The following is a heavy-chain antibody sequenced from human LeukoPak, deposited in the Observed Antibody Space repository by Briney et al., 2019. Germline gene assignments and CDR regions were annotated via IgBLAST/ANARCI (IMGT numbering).Heavy chain of an antibody. J-gene: IGHJ4*02. V-gene: IGHV1-2*02. CDR1: GYTFTGSF. CDR3: ARADPVDY. Sequence: ASVKVSCKAPGYTFTGSFMHWVRQAPGQGLEWMGWINSNTGGTKFAQKFQDRVTMTRDTSISTAYMELSSLRSDDTAVYYCARADPVDYWGQGTHITVSS. CDR2: INSNTGGT.